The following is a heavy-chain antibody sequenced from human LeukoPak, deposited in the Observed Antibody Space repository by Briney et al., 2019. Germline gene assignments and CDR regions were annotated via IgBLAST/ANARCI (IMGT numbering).Heavy chain of an antibody. CDR1: GFTFNNLG. Sequence: GSLRLSCAASGFTFNNLGMHWVRQAPGKGLEWIGEINHSGSTNYNPSLRSRVTISVDTSKNQFSLKLSSVTAADTAVYYCARAGGEYDFWSGRYYYGMDVWGQGTTVTVSS. CDR2: INHSGST. J-gene: IGHJ6*02. D-gene: IGHD3-3*01. V-gene: IGHV4-34*01. CDR3: ARAGGEYDFWSGRYYYGMDV.